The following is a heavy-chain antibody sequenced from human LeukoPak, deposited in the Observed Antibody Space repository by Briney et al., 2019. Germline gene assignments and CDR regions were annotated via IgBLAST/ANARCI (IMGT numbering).Heavy chain of an antibody. J-gene: IGHJ4*02. D-gene: IGHD5-12*01. Sequence: GASVKVSCKASGYTFTSYGISWVRQAPGQGLEWMGWISGYNGNTNYAQKAQGRVTMTTDTSTSTAYMELRSLRSDDTAVYYCARDPGEVIVATTFDYWGQGTLVTVSS. CDR3: ARDPGEVIVATTFDY. V-gene: IGHV1-18*01. CDR2: ISGYNGNT. CDR1: GYTFTSYG.